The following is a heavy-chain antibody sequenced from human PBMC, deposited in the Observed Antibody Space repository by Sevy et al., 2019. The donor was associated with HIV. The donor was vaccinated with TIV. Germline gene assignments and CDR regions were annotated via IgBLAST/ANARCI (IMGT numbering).Heavy chain of an antibody. CDR3: AREFSYELRYFDWFTYYFVS. D-gene: IGHD3-9*01. V-gene: IGHV3-13*05. CDR2: IGTAGDP. CDR1: GFTFSSYD. J-gene: IGHJ4*02. Sequence: GGSLRLSCAASGFTFSSYDMHWVRQATGKGLEWVSGIGTAGDPYYPGSVKDRFTISGENAKNSLYHQVNSLRAGDTAVYYCAREFSYELRYFDWFTYYFVSWGQGTLVTVSS.